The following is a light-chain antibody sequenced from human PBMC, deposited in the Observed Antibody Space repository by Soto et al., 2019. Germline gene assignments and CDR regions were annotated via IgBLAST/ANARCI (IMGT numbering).Light chain of an antibody. J-gene: IGLJ1*01. CDR2: TND. CDR3: VSWDDSLNRYV. CDR1: KSNVGSTT. Sequence: SVLTQPPSASGTPGQRVTIGCSGRKSNVGSTTVSWYQQRPRTAPRLLIHTNDQRPSGVPDRFSGSKSGSSASLAISGLQSEDEAEYYCVSWDDSLNRYVFGSGTKVTVL. V-gene: IGLV1-44*01.